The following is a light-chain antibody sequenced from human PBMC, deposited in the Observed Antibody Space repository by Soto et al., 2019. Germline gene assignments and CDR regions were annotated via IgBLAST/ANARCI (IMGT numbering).Light chain of an antibody. V-gene: IGKV3-11*01. CDR2: DAF. J-gene: IGKJ4*01. CDR1: QSVTIY. Sequence: EIVLTQSPATLSLSPGERATLSCRASQSVTIYLAWYQQKPGQSPRLLIFDAFNRATGIPARFSGSGSGTDFTLTISSLEPEGFAVYYCQQRYNWPLTFGGGTKVDIK. CDR3: QQRYNWPLT.